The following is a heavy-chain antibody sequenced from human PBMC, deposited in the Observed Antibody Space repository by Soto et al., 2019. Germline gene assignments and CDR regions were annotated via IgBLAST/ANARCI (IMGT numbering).Heavy chain of an antibody. CDR2: IYYSGST. CDR1: GGSISSSSYY. V-gene: IGHV4-39*01. Sequence: SETLSLTCTVSGGSISSSSYYWGWIRQPPGKGLEWIGSIYYSGSTYYNPSLKSRVTISVDTSKNQFSLKLSSVTAADTAVYYCARRSSGYDHFDYWGQGTLVTVSS. D-gene: IGHD5-12*01. J-gene: IGHJ4*02. CDR3: ARRSSGYDHFDY.